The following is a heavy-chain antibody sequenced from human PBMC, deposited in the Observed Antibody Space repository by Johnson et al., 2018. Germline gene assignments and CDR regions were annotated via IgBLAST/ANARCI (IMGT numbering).Heavy chain of an antibody. CDR2: ISDDGSNK. J-gene: IGHJ1*01. CDR1: GFTFSSYG. D-gene: IGHD3-22*01. V-gene: IGHV3-30*18. CDR3: AKDELPYYDSSGYYYAEYFQH. Sequence: QVQLVQSGGGVVQPGRSLRLSCAASGFTFSSYGMHWVRQAPGKGLEWVAVISDDGSNKYYADSVKGRFTISRDNSKNTLYMQMNSLRAEDTAGYYCAKDELPYYDSSGYYYAEYFQHWGQGTLVTVSS.